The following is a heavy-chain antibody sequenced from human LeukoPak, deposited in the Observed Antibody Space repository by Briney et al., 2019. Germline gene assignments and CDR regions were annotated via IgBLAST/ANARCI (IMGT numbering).Heavy chain of an antibody. Sequence: SGGSLRLSCAASGFTFSSHWMSWVRQAPGKGLEWVANIKQDGSEKYYVDSVKGRFTISRDNAKNSLYLQMNSLRAEDTAVYYCARVKGTGTNDYWGQGTLVTVSS. CDR2: IKQDGSEK. J-gene: IGHJ4*02. V-gene: IGHV3-7*01. CDR3: ARVKGTGTNDY. CDR1: GFTFSSHW. D-gene: IGHD1/OR15-1a*01.